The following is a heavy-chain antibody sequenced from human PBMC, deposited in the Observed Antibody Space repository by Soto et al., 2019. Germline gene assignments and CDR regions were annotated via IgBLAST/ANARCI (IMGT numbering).Heavy chain of an antibody. J-gene: IGHJ3*02. Sequence: GGSLRLSCAASGFTFSSYGMHWVRQAPGKGLEWVAVIWYDGSNKYYADSVKGRFTISRDNSKNTLYLQMNSLRAEDTAVYYCARNWPFGYDSSGYESRGAFDIWGQGTMVTVSS. CDR3: ARNWPFGYDSSGYESRGAFDI. V-gene: IGHV3-33*01. CDR1: GFTFSSYG. CDR2: IWYDGSNK. D-gene: IGHD3-22*01.